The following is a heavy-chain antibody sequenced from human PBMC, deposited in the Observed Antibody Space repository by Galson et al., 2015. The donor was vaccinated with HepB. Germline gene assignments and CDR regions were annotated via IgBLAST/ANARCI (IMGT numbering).Heavy chain of an antibody. Sequence: RQPPGKGLEWIGSVLSSGSAYYKSSLRSRITVSLDTSKNQFSLRLRSVTAADTAVYYCARMRFERWLQGRGLIDSWGQGTLVTVSS. D-gene: IGHD5-24*01. CDR3: ARMRFERWLQGRGLIDS. CDR2: VLSSGSA. J-gene: IGHJ4*02. V-gene: IGHV4-39*07.